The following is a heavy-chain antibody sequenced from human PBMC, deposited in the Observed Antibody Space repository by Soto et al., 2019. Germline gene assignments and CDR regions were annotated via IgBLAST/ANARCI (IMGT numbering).Heavy chain of an antibody. J-gene: IGHJ3*02. CDR2: ISAYNGNT. V-gene: IGHV1-18*04. CDR3: ERDATTAYYYDSSGPSAFDI. D-gene: IGHD3-22*01. CDR1: VYTFTSYG. Sequence: GGSVNVSCKSSVYTFTSYGISWVRQATGQGREWMGWISAYNGNTNYAQSLQGRVIMITDTSTSTAYMELRSLRSDDTAVYSCERDATTAYYYDSSGPSAFDIWGQGTMVTVSS.